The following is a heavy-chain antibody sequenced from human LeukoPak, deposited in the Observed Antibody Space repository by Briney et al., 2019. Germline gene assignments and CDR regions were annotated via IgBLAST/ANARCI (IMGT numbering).Heavy chain of an antibody. V-gene: IGHV4-4*07. D-gene: IGHD1-26*01. CDR1: GGSISSYY. CDR3: ARGLVGTTGEQNWFDP. J-gene: IGHJ5*02. CDR2: IHTSGNT. Sequence: SETLSLTCSVSGGSISSYYWSWIRQPAGKGLEWIGHIHTSGNTNYNPSLKSRVTISVDKSKIQFSLKLSSVTAADTAVYYCARGLVGTTGEQNWFDPWGQGTLVTVSS.